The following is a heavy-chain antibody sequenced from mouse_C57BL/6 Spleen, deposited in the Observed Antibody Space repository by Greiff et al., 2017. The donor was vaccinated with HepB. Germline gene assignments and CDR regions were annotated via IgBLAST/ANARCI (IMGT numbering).Heavy chain of an antibody. V-gene: IGHV1-81*01. D-gene: IGHD1-1*01. J-gene: IGHJ1*03. CDR3: ASLYGSRGPNWYFDV. CDR1: GYTFTSYG. Sequence: QVQLQQSGAELARPGASVKLSCKASGYTFTSYGISWVKQRTGQGLEWIGEIYPRSGNTYYNEKFKGKATLTADKSSSTAYMELRSLTSEDSAVYFCASLYGSRGPNWYFDVWGTGTTVTVSS. CDR2: IYPRSGNT.